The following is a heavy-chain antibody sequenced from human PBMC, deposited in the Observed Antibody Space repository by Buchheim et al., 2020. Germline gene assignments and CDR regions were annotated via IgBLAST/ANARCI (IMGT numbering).Heavy chain of an antibody. V-gene: IGHV4-39*07. Sequence: QVQLQESGPGLVKPSETLSLSCTVSGGSISSGNYYWGWIRQSPGKGLEWIDCIAFGGNTYYNPSLKSRIRISLDTSKNQFSLRVTSVTAADTAVYYCARNAADNFIVGVIDFWGQGTL. CDR3: ARNAADNFIVGVIDF. CDR1: GGSISSGNYY. D-gene: IGHD1-26*01. CDR2: IAFGGNT. J-gene: IGHJ4*02.